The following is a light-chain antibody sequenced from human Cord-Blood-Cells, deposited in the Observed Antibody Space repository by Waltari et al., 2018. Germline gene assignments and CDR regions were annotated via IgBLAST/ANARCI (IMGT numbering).Light chain of an antibody. CDR3: QQSYSTPYT. CDR1: QSISSS. V-gene: IGKV1-39*01. J-gene: IGKJ2*01. Sequence: DIQMTQSLSSLSASVGDRVTITCRASQSISSSLNWYQQKPGKAPKLLIYAASSLQSGVPSRFSGSGSGTDFTLTISSLQPEDFATYYCQQSYSTPYTFGQGTKLEIK. CDR2: AAS.